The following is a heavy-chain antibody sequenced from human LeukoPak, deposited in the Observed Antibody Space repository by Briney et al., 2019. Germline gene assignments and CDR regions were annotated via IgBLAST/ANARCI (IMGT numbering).Heavy chain of an antibody. Sequence: GGSLRLSCAASGFTFSSYATSWVRQAPGKGLEWVAFIRYDGSNKYYADSVKGRFTISRDNSKNTLYLQMNSLRAEDTAVYYCAKDLAPYYDSSGYYPDYWGQGTLVTVSS. CDR3: AKDLAPYYDSSGYYPDY. CDR1: GFTFSSYA. J-gene: IGHJ4*02. D-gene: IGHD3-22*01. CDR2: IRYDGSNK. V-gene: IGHV3-30*02.